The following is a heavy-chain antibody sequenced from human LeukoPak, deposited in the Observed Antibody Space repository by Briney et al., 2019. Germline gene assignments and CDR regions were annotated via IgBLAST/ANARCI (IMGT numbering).Heavy chain of an antibody. CDR3: ARGYVYFDY. CDR1: GGSFSGYY. J-gene: IGHJ4*02. D-gene: IGHD3-10*02. Sequence: SETLSLTCAVHGGSFSGYYWSWIRQPPGKGLEWIGEINHSGSTNYNPSLKSRVTISVDTSKNQFSLKLSSVTAADTAVYYCARGYVYFDYWGQGTLVTVSS. CDR2: INHSGST. V-gene: IGHV4-34*01.